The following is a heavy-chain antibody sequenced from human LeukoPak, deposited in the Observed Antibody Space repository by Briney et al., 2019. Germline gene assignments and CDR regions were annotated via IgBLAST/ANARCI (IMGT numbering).Heavy chain of an antibody. CDR2: IWYDGSNK. Sequence: GGSLRLSCAASGFTFSTYWMNWVRQAPGKGLEWVAVIWYDGSNKYYADSVKGRFTISRDNSKNTLYLQMNSLRAEDTAVYYCARDNKLDYWGQGTLVTVSS. CDR1: GFTFSTYW. D-gene: IGHD1/OR15-1a*01. J-gene: IGHJ4*02. CDR3: ARDNKLDY. V-gene: IGHV3-33*08.